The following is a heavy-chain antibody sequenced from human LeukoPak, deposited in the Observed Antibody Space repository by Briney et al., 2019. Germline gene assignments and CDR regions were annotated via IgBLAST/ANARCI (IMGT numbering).Heavy chain of an antibody. Sequence: SVKVSCKASGGTFSSYAISWVRQAPGQGLEWMGIINPSGGSTSYAQKFQGRVTMTRDTSTSTVYMELSSLRSEDTAVYYCARDPPHSGSYRNPSYYFDYWGQGTLVTVSS. CDR2: INPSGGST. J-gene: IGHJ4*02. V-gene: IGHV1-46*01. D-gene: IGHD1-26*01. CDR3: ARDPPHSGSYRNPSYYFDY. CDR1: GGTFSSYA.